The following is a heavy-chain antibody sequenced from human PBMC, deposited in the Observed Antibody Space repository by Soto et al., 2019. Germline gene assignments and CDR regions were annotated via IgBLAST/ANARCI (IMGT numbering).Heavy chain of an antibody. CDR3: ARIASAGRGWAV. CDR2: IKQDGSEK. Sequence: EVQLVESGGGLVQPGGSLRLSCAASGFTFSSYWMSWVRQAPVKGLEWVGNIKQDGSEKNYVDFMEGRFTISRDNAENSLYLQMNSLRAEDTAVYYCARIASAGRGWAVWGQGTTVVVSS. J-gene: IGHJ6*02. D-gene: IGHD6-13*01. V-gene: IGHV3-7*01. CDR1: GFTFSSYW.